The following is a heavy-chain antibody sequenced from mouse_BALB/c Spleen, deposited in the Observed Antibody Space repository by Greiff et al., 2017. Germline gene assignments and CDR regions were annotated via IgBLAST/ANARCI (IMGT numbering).Heavy chain of an antibody. CDR2: INPYNGDT. CDR3: ARDYYGNPDY. CDR1: GYSFTGYF. V-gene: IGHV1-20*02. J-gene: IGHJ2*01. Sequence: VQLQQSGPELVKPGASVKISCKASGYSFTGYFMNWVMQSHGKSLEWIGRINPYNGDTFYNQKFKGKATLTVDKSSSTAHMELRSLASEDSAVYYCARDYYGNPDYWGQGTTLTVSS. D-gene: IGHD2-1*01.